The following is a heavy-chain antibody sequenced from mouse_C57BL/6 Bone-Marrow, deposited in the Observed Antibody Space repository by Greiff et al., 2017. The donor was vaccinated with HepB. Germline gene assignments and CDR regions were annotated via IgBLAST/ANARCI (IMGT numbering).Heavy chain of an antibody. CDR2: ISNLAYSI. D-gene: IGHD1-1*01. CDR1: GFTFSDYG. J-gene: IGHJ2*01. V-gene: IGHV5-15*01. CDR3: AREDYGRFDY. Sequence: DVQLVESGGGLVQPGGSLKLPCAASGFTFSDYGMAWVRQAPRKGPEWVAFISNLAYSIYYADTVTGRFTIYRENAKNTLYLEMSSLRSEDTAMYYCAREDYGRFDYWGQGTTLTVSS.